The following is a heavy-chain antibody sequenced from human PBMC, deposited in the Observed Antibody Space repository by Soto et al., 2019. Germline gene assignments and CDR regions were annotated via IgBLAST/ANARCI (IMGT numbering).Heavy chain of an antibody. V-gene: IGHV3-23*01. CDR1: GFTFSSYA. J-gene: IGHJ6*02. Sequence: PGGSLRLSCAASGFTFSSYAMSWVRQAPGKGLEWVSAISGSGGSTYYADSVKGRFTISRDNSKNTLYLQMNSLRAEDTAVYYCAKEHYGSGSWSYYYYGMDVWGQGTTVTVSS. CDR2: ISGSGGST. D-gene: IGHD3-10*01. CDR3: AKEHYGSGSWSYYYYGMDV.